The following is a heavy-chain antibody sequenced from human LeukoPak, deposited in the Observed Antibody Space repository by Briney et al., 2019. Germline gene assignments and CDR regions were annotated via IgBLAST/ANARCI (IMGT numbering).Heavy chain of an antibody. J-gene: IGHJ4*02. CDR1: GFTFSSYA. V-gene: IGHV3-30-3*01. CDR2: ISYDGSNK. CDR3: ARAKGGEMATIWYFDY. Sequence: GGSLRLSCAASGFTFSSYAMHWVRQAPGKGLEWVAVISYDGSNKYYADSVKGRFTISRDNSKNTLYLQMNSLRAEDTAVYYCARAKGGEMATIWYFDYWGQGTLVTVSS. D-gene: IGHD5-24*01.